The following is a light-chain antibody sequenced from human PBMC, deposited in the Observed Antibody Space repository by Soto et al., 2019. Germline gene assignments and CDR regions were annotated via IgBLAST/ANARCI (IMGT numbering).Light chain of an antibody. CDR1: SSNIGSND. Sequence: QPVLTHPPSVTAAQGHTVTISCSGSSSNIGSNDVSWYQQLPGTAPKVLIYQNNKRPSGIPDRFSGSKSGTSATLGITGLQTGDEADYFCGTWDNSLRALYVFGTGTKVTVL. CDR2: QNN. CDR3: GTWDNSLRALYV. V-gene: IGLV1-51*02. J-gene: IGLJ1*01.